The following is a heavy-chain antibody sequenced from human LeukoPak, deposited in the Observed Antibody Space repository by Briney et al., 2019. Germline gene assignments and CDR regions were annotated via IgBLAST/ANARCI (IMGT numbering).Heavy chain of an antibody. CDR3: AKGDPYGSGSYPVDY. J-gene: IGHJ4*02. CDR1: GFTFSSYE. D-gene: IGHD3-10*01. CDR2: ISYDGSNK. Sequence: GGSLRLSCAASGFTFSSYEMNWVRQASGKGLEWVALISYDGSNKYYADSVKGRFTISRDNSKNTLYLQMNSLRPEDTAVYYCAKGDPYGSGSYPVDYWGQGTLVTVSS. V-gene: IGHV3-30*18.